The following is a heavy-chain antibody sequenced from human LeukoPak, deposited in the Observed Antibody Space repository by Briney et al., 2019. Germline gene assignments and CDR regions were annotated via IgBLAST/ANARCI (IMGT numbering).Heavy chain of an antibody. CDR2: ILPGDSDT. D-gene: IGHD3-10*01. CDR3: ARHRYYLPDY. Sequence: GASLKISGKGSGSRFTSYWIGWVRQMPGKGLEWMGIILPGDSDTRYSPSFQGQVTISADKSISTAYLQWRSLKGSDTAMYYCARHRYYLPDYWGQGTLVTVSS. CDR1: GSRFTSYW. J-gene: IGHJ4*02. V-gene: IGHV5-51*01.